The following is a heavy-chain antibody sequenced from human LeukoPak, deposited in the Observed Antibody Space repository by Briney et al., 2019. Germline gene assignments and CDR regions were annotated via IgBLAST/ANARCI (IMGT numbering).Heavy chain of an antibody. J-gene: IGHJ5*02. Sequence: ASVKVSCKASGYTFPSYGISWVRQAPGQGLEWMGWISALNGDTHYPQKLQGRVTMTTDTSTSTAYMELRSLRSDDTAVYYCASLGHSSSWINWFDPWGQGTLVTVSS. V-gene: IGHV1-18*01. CDR2: ISALNGDT. D-gene: IGHD6-6*01. CDR3: ASLGHSSSWINWFDP. CDR1: GYTFPSYG.